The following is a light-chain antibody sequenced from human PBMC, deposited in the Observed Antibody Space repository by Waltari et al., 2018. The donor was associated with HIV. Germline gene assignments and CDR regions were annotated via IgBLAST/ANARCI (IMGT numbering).Light chain of an antibody. CDR3: QSYDSSNHVV. CDR2: EDN. CDR1: RGSIASNY. Sequence: NFMLTQPHSVSESPGKTVTISCTRSRGSIASNYVQWYQQLPGSSPTTVIYEDNQRPSWVPDRFSGSIDSSSNSASRTISGLKTEDEADYYCQSYDSSNHVVFGGGTKLTVL. J-gene: IGLJ2*01. V-gene: IGLV6-57*01.